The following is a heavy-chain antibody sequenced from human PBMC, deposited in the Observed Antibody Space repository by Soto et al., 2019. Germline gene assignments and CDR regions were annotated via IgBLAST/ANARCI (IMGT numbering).Heavy chain of an antibody. J-gene: IGHJ6*02. CDR1: GGSFSGYY. D-gene: IGHD3-9*01. CDR2: INHSGST. Sequence: SETLSLTCAVYGGSFSGYYWSWIRQPPGKGLEWIGEINHSGSTNYNPSLKSRVTISVDTSKNQFSLKLSSVTAADTAVYYCARHGILTEYYYYYGMDVWGQGTTVTVSS. V-gene: IGHV4-34*01. CDR3: ARHGILTEYYYYYGMDV.